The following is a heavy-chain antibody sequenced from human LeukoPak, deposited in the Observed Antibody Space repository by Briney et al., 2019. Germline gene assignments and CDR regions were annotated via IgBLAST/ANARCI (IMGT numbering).Heavy chain of an antibody. J-gene: IGHJ4*02. V-gene: IGHV3-21*01. CDR1: GFTFSSYS. Sequence: GGSLRLSCAASGFTFSSYSMNWVRQAPGKGLEWVSSISSSSSYIYYADSVKGRFTISRDNAKNSLYLQMNSLRAEDTAVYYCARDTDDFQGLDIWGQGTLVTVSS. D-gene: IGHD3-3*01. CDR3: ARDTDDFQGLDI. CDR2: ISSSSSYI.